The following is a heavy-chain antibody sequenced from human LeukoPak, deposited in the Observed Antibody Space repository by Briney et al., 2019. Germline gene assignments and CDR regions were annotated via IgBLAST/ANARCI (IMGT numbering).Heavy chain of an antibody. D-gene: IGHD5-12*01. J-gene: IGHJ4*02. CDR3: ARDQGGYDLGY. Sequence: ASVKVSCKSSGYTFTGYYMHWVRQAPGQGLEWMGWINPNSGGTNYAQKFQGRVTMTRDTSLSTAYMELSRLRSDDTAVYYCARDQGGYDLGYWGQGTLVTVSS. V-gene: IGHV1-2*02. CDR1: GYTFTGYY. CDR2: INPNSGGT.